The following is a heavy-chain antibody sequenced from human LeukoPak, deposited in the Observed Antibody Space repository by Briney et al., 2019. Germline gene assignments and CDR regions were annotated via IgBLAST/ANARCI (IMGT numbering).Heavy chain of an antibody. CDR3: ARASDFIPVFDP. CDR1: GGTFSSYA. V-gene: IGHV1-69*05. CDR2: IIPIYGTA. J-gene: IGHJ5*02. D-gene: IGHD3-3*01. Sequence: GASVKVSCKASGGTFSSYAISWVRQAPGQGLEWMGGIIPIYGTANYAQKFQGRVTITTDESTSTAYMELSSLRSEDTAVYYCARASDFIPVFDPWGQGTLVTVSS.